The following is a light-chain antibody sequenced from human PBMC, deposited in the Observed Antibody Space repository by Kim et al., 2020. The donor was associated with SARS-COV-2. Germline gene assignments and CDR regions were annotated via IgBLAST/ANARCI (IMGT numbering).Light chain of an antibody. CDR1: NVRTKY. J-gene: IGLJ2*01. CDR2: QGC. Sequence: SVAPAQTARIACSVDNVRTKYACWYEQTREPAPVLVFYQGCRRPSGIPERFSCSNSAMTATLTVSRTQAMDAAGYYCQSWDSSAVVFGGGTQLTVL. CDR3: QSWDSSAVV. V-gene: IGLV3-1*01.